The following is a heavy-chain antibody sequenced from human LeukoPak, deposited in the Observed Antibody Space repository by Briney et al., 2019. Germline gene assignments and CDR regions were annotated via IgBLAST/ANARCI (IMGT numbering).Heavy chain of an antibody. D-gene: IGHD3-10*01. V-gene: IGHV5-51*01. CDR3: ARHPYSAGRTNPYYYMDV. Sequence: GESLKISCKGSGYSFTSYWIGWVRQMPGKGLEWMGIIYPGDSDTRYSPSFQGQVTISADKSISTAYLQWSSLKASDTAMYYCARHPYSAGRTNPYYYMDVWGKGTTVTVSS. CDR1: GYSFTSYW. CDR2: IYPGDSDT. J-gene: IGHJ6*03.